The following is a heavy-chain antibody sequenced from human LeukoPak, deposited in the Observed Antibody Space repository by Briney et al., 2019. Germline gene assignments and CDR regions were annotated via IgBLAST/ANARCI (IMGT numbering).Heavy chain of an antibody. CDR2: ISSSSSYI. V-gene: IGHV3-21*01. D-gene: IGHD1-26*01. CDR1: GFTFSSYS. CDR3: ARGGTLKTYYFDY. J-gene: IGHJ4*02. Sequence: GGSLRLSCAASGFTFSSYSMNWVRQAPGKGLEWVSSISSSSSYIYYADSVKGRFTISRDNAKNSLYLQMNSLRAGDTAVYYCARGGTLKTYYFDYWGQGTLVTVSS.